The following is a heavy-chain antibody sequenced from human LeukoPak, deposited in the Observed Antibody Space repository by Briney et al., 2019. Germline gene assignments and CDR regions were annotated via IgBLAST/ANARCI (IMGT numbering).Heavy chain of an antibody. J-gene: IGHJ3*01. V-gene: IGHV4-59*12. CDR1: GFTFDDYG. D-gene: IGHD3-16*01. CDR2: IHYSGSS. CDR3: ARLGALHDAFDV. Sequence: WGSLTLSCAASGFTFDDYGMSWIRQPPGKGLEWIGNIHYSGSSKYSSSLKSRVTISVDTSNNQFSLRVTSLTAADTAVYYCARLGALHDAFDVWGQGTLVTVSS.